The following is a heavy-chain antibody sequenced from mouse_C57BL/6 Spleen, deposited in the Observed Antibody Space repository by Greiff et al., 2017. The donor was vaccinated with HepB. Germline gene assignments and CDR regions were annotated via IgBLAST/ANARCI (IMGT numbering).Heavy chain of an antibody. CDR1: GYTFTDYE. CDR2: IDPETGGT. Sequence: VQLQQSGAELVRPGASVTLSCKASGYTFTDYEMHWVKQTPVHGLEWIGAIDPETGGTAYNQKFKGKAILTADKSSSTAYMELRSLTSEDSAVYYCTRDSTYYYGSTLDYWGQGTTLTVSS. CDR3: TRDSTYYYGSTLDY. V-gene: IGHV1-15*01. J-gene: IGHJ2*01. D-gene: IGHD1-1*01.